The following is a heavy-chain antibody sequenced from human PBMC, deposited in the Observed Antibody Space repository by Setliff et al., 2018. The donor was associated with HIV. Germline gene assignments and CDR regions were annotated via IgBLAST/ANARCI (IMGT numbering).Heavy chain of an antibody. D-gene: IGHD2-15*01. Sequence: ASVKVSCKASGYTFTSYGFSWVRQAPGQGLEWMGWISAYNGHTNYAQKFQGRVTMTRNTSISTAYMELSNLRSEDTAVYYCARGAPGRYCSGGSCSYFDYWGQGTLVTVSS. CDR1: GYTFTSYG. V-gene: IGHV1-18*01. CDR2: ISAYNGHT. CDR3: ARGAPGRYCSGGSCSYFDY. J-gene: IGHJ4*02.